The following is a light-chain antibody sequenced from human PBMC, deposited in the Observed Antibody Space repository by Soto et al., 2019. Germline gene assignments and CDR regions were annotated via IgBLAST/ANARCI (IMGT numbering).Light chain of an antibody. CDR3: LQHYAFPFT. CDR1: QDIGTS. CDR2: TIS. J-gene: IGKJ3*01. Sequence: DIQMTQSPSSLSASVGGRVTITCRASQDIGTSLDWFQQKPGTAPKHLIYTISDLQSGVPSRFSGGGSGTEFTLTISSLQPEDSATYYCLQHYAFPFTFGPGTKVHV. V-gene: IGKV1-17*01.